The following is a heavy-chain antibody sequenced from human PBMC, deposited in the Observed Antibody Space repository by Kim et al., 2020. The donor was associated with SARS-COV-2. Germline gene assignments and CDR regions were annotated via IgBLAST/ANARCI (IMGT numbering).Heavy chain of an antibody. CDR2: ISANGGST. Sequence: GGSLRLSCVASGFTLTDYSIHWVRQAPGKGLESVSGISANGGSTYYANSVKGRFTISRDDSKRTVNLQMRSLRDDDKAVYYCARDYDFDSWGQGTLVIVSS. D-gene: IGHD3-3*01. CDR3: ARDYDFDS. CDR1: GFTLTDYS. V-gene: IGHV3-64*01. J-gene: IGHJ4*02.